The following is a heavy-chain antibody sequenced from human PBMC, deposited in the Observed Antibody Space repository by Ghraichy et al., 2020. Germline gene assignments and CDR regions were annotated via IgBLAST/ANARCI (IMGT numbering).Heavy chain of an antibody. Sequence: SVKVSCKASGGTFSSYAISWVRQAPGQGLEWMGRIIPILGIANYAQKFQGRVTITADKSTSKAYMELSSLRSEDTAVYYCARELDPTVGATDTLIYYFDYWGQGTLVTVSS. J-gene: IGHJ4*02. V-gene: IGHV1-69*04. CDR1: GGTFSSYA. CDR2: IIPILGIA. CDR3: ARELDPTVGATDTLIYYFDY. D-gene: IGHD1-26*01.